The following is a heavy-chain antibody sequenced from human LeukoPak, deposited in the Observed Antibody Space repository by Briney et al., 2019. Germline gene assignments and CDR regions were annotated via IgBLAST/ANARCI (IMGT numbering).Heavy chain of an antibody. J-gene: IGHJ4*02. D-gene: IGHD1-26*01. Sequence: GGSLRLSCAASGFTFSNYVMGWVRQDPGKGLQWVSIINGSGSFTSYADSVKGRLTISRDNSKNTLYLQVNSLRAEDTAVYYCAKGGKWDVTPFDYWGQGTLVTVSS. V-gene: IGHV3-23*05. CDR2: INGSGSFT. CDR1: GFTFSNYV. CDR3: AKGGKWDVTPFDY.